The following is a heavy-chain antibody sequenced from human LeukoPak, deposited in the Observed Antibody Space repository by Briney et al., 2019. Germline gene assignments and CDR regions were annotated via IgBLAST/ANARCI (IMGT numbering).Heavy chain of an antibody. CDR2: ISSSGSTI. V-gene: IGHV3-11*01. Sequence: GGSLRLSCAASGFTFSDSYMGWIRQAPGKGLEYISYISSSGSTIYYADSVKGRFTLSRDNAKNSLSLEMNSLRAEDTAVYYCARGKYSFDYWGQGTLVTVSS. CDR3: ARGKYSFDY. J-gene: IGHJ4*02. CDR1: GFTFSDSY.